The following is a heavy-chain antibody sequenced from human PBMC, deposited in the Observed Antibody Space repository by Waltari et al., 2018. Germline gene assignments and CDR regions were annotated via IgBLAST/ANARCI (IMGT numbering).Heavy chain of an antibody. V-gene: IGHV3-23*01. Sequence: EMQLLESGGALVQTGGSLRLSCADYGFPFSTYPLHWVRQAPGQGLELVAVMTASGLMDYGDSVKGRFIISRDNSKNTLYLEMYRLRVEDTARYYCAKDEGARLAPTFGMDAWGQGTTVIVSS. CDR3: AKDEGARLAPTFGMDA. D-gene: IGHD3-3*01. CDR1: GFPFSTYP. CDR2: MTASGLM. J-gene: IGHJ6*02.